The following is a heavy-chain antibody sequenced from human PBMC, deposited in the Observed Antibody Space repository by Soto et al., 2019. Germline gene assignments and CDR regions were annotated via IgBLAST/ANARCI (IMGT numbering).Heavy chain of an antibody. V-gene: IGHV3-48*03. CDR1: GFTFNDFE. CDR2: IDGSGASK. D-gene: IGHD1-26*01. J-gene: IGHJ4*02. Sequence: EVQLLESGGGLVQPGGSLRLSCGGSGFTFNDFEMNWVRQAPGKGLEWLAYIDGSGASKNYADSVKGRFTISRDIPNNSLFLQMSSLSAADTAIYSCARGSGRFNYWGPGTLVSVSS. CDR3: ARGSGRFNY.